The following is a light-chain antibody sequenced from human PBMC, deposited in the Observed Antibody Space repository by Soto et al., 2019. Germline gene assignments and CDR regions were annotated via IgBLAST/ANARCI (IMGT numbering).Light chain of an antibody. CDR3: QQNGSLPIT. J-gene: IGKJ5*01. Sequence: LKQSPGTMSLSPGERGTLSCGASQSLSGGCLAWFQQKPGQTPRLLIHSASNRATDIPDRFSGSGSGTDFTLTISRLEPEDFVVYYCQQNGSLPITFGQGTRLEIK. CDR1: QSLSGGC. CDR2: SAS. V-gene: IGKV3-20*01.